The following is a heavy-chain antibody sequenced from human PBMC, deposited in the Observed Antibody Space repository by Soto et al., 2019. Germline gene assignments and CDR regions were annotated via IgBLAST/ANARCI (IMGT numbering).Heavy chain of an antibody. V-gene: IGHV3-21*01. CDR2: ISSSSSYI. Sequence: GSLRLSCAASGFTFSSYSMNWVRQAPGKGLEWVSSISSSSSYIYYADSVKGRFTISRDNAKNSLYLQMNSLRAEDTAVYYCARVQYYDFWSGYYSDVYYYYYMDVWGKGT. J-gene: IGHJ6*03. CDR1: GFTFSSYS. CDR3: ARVQYYDFWSGYYSDVYYYYYMDV. D-gene: IGHD3-3*01.